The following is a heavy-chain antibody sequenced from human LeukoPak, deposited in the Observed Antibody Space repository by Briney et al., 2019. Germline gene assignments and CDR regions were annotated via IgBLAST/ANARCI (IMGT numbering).Heavy chain of an antibody. V-gene: IGHV1-2*02. J-gene: IGHJ3*01. CDR3: ARVGFERPRSSITVVRGVIRPNAFDP. CDR1: GYTFTVYY. CDR2: INPNSGDT. D-gene: IGHD3-10*01. Sequence: GASVKVSCKASGYTFTVYYMHWVRQAPGQRLEWMGRINPNSGDTKYAQNFQGRVTMTRDTSIDTAYMDLSSLRSDDTAVYYCARVGFERPRSSITVVRGVIRPNAFDPWGQGTMVTVSS.